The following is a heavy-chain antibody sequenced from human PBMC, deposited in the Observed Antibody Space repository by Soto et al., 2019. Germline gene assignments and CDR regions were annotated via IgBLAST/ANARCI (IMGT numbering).Heavy chain of an antibody. D-gene: IGHD2-15*01. CDR2: ISYGGST. CDR1: GGSINSGGYC. Sequence: QVQLQESGPGLVKPSQTLSLTCTVSGGSINSGGYCWSWIRQHPGKGLDWIGCISYGGSTSYNPSLKSRVTISVDTSKNQFTLKLTSVTAADTAVYYCSRGILVWGQGALITVSS. V-gene: IGHV4-31*03. CDR3: SRGILV. J-gene: IGHJ4*02.